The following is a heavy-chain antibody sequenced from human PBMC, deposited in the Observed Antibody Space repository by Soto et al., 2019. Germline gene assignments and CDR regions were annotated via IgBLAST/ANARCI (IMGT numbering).Heavy chain of an antibody. Sequence: QVQLVQSGAEVKKPGSSVKVSCKASGGTFSSYSISWVRQAPGQGLEWMGGLIPIFGTASYAQKFQGRVTITADESTSTAYMELSSLRSEDTAVYYCAIEYSSSPPYYPIGYWGQGTLVTVSS. J-gene: IGHJ4*02. D-gene: IGHD6-6*01. V-gene: IGHV1-69*01. CDR2: LIPIFGTA. CDR1: GGTFSSYS. CDR3: AIEYSSSPPYYPIGY.